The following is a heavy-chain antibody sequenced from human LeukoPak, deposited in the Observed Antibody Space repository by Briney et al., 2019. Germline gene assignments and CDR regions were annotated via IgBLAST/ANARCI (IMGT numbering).Heavy chain of an antibody. Sequence: PGGSLRLSCAASGFTFDDYAMHWVRHAPGKGLEWVSLVSWNGGSTLYADSVKGRFTISRDNSKNSLYLQMNSLRADGTAFYYCAKDILWRAMSAFDIWGQGTMVTVSS. V-gene: IGHV3-43D*03. CDR3: AKDILWRAMSAFDI. CDR2: VSWNGGST. CDR1: GFTFDDYA. D-gene: IGHD3-16*01. J-gene: IGHJ3*02.